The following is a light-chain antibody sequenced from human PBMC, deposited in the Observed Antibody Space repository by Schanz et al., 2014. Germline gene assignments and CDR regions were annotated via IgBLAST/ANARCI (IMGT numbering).Light chain of an antibody. Sequence: QSALTQPPSVSGSPGQSVTISCTGTSSDVGNYNRVSWYQQPPGTAPKLMIYEVSNRPSGVPDRFSGSKSGNTASLTISGLQAEDEADYYCCSYAGSSSWVFGGGTKLTVL. V-gene: IGLV2-18*02. J-gene: IGLJ3*02. CDR3: CSYAGSSSWV. CDR1: SSDVGNYNR. CDR2: EVS.